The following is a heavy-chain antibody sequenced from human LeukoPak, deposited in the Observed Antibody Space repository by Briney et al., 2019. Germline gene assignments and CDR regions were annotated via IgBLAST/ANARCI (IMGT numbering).Heavy chain of an antibody. V-gene: IGHV4-59*01. D-gene: IGHD1-26*01. CDR1: GGSISSYY. CDR2: IYYSGST. J-gene: IGHJ4*02. Sequence: PSETLSLTCTVSGGSISSYYWSWIRQPPGKGLEWIGYIYYSGSTNYNPSLKSRVTISVDTSKNQFSLKLSPVTAADTAVYYCARWSGSYSYYFDYWGQGTLVTVSS. CDR3: ARWSGSYSYYFDY.